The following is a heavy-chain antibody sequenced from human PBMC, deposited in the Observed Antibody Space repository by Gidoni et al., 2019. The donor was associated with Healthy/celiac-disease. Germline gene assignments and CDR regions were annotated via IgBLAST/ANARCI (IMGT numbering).Heavy chain of an antibody. CDR2: INPSGGST. D-gene: IGHD1-7*01. V-gene: IGHV1-46*01. J-gene: IGHJ3*02. Sequence: QVQLVQSGAEVKKPGASVKVSCKASGSTFSSYYMHWVRQAPGQGLEWMGIINPSGGSTSYAQKFQSRVTMTRDTSTSTVYMELSSLRSEDTAVYYCARVDITGTTGDAFDIWGQGTMVTVSS. CDR1: GSTFSSYY. CDR3: ARVDITGTTGDAFDI.